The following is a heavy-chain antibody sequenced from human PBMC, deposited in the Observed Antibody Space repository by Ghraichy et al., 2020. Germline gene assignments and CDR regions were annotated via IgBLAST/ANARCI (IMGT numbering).Heavy chain of an antibody. Sequence: GGSLRLSCAASGFMFSSYAMSWVRQAPGKGLEWVSSITGSSGMIFYADSVKGRFTISRDNSKNTLYLQMNSLRAEDTAVYYCAKTPTETYSAWGSYRLDFWGQGTLVTVSS. CDR1: GFMFSSYA. V-gene: IGHV3-23*01. J-gene: IGHJ4*02. D-gene: IGHD3-16*02. CDR2: ITGSSGMI. CDR3: AKTPTETYSAWGSYRLDF.